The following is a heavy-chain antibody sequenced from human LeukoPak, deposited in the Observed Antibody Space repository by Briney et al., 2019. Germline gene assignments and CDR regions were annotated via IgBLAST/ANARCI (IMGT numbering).Heavy chain of an antibody. CDR1: GFSVSSRINY. CDR3: ARTGTYGHYTDS. J-gene: IGHJ4*02. Sequence: GGSLRLSCAASGFSVSSRINYISWVRQAPGMGLQWVSVIYGVGSTYYADSVEGRFTFSRDISKNTVYLQMNSLRPEDTAVYFCARTGTYGHYTDSWGQGIQVIVSS. CDR2: IYGVGST. D-gene: IGHD1-14*01. V-gene: IGHV3-53*01.